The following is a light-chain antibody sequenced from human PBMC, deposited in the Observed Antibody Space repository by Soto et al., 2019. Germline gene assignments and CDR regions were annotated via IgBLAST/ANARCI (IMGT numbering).Light chain of an antibody. CDR1: NIGTKD. V-gene: IGLV3-21*02. Sequence: SYELTQPPSVSVAPGQTARITCGGNNIGTKDVHWYQQKPGQAPVLVVYDDSDRPSGIPERFSGSNSGNTATLTISRVEAGDEADYYCQVWDSSSDHDVFGNGTKLTVL. CDR2: DDS. J-gene: IGLJ1*01. CDR3: QVWDSSSDHDV.